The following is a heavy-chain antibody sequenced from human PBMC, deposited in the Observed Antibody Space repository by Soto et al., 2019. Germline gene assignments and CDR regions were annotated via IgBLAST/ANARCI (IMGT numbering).Heavy chain of an antibody. CDR1: GFTFSSYP. Sequence: PGGSLRLSCSASGFTFSSYPMHWVRQAPGKGLEYVSAISSNGDNTYYADSVKGRLTISRDNSKNTLYLQMSSLMAEDTAVYYCPTGDYERNLFPGLDYRGKGNLVTVSS. V-gene: IGHV3-64D*08. CDR3: PTGDYERNLFPGLDY. D-gene: IGHD4-17*01. J-gene: IGHJ4*02. CDR2: ISSNGDNT.